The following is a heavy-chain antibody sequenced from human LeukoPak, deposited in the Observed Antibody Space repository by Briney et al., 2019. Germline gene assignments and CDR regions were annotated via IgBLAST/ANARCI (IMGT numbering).Heavy chain of an antibody. Sequence: SETLSLTCTVSGGSISSYYWSWIRQPAGKGLEWIGRIYTSGSTNYNPSLKSRVTISVDTSKNQFSLKLSSVTAADTAVYYCARGGTPHHYDFWSGYLHYYMDVWGKGTTVTVSS. J-gene: IGHJ6*03. CDR3: ARGGTPHHYDFWSGYLHYYMDV. D-gene: IGHD3-3*01. CDR2: IYTSGST. V-gene: IGHV4-4*07. CDR1: GGSISSYY.